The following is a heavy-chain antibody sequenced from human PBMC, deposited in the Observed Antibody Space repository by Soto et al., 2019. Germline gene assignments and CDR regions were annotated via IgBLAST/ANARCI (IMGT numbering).Heavy chain of an antibody. CDR2: INHSGST. Sequence: PSETLSLTCTVSGGSISSYYWSWIRQPPGKGLEWIGEINHSGSTNYNPSLKSRFTISRDNSKNTVYLQMNSLRAEDTAVYYCAKENWFDPWGQGTLVTVPQ. CDR3: AKENWFDP. CDR1: GGSISSYY. J-gene: IGHJ5*02. V-gene: IGHV4-59*01.